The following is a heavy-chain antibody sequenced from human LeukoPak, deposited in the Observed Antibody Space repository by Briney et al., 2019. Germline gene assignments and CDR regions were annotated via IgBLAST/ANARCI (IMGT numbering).Heavy chain of an antibody. J-gene: IGHJ4*02. D-gene: IGHD1-1*01. Sequence: GGSLRLSCVVSGFTFSESWMSWVRQAPGKGLGWVASLNLDGSDKYYVDSVKGRFTNSRDNAKNSLYLQMDSLRVEDTAVYYCAKGKRYPDYWGQGTLVTVSS. CDR3: AKGKRYPDY. CDR1: GFTFSESW. V-gene: IGHV3-7*03. CDR2: LNLDGSDK.